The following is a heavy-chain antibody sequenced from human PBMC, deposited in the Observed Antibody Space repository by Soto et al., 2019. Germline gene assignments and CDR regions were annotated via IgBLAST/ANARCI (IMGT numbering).Heavy chain of an antibody. J-gene: IGHJ4*02. CDR3: ARPSSVAYFDY. CDR2: IYYSGTT. V-gene: IGHV4-39*01. Sequence: SETLSITCTVSGDSITSNSYFWAWIRQPPGKGLEWIGSIYYSGTTYYNPSLKSRVTISVDRSKNQFSLKLSSVTAADTAVYYCARPSSVAYFDYWGQGALLTVS. CDR1: GDSITSNSYF.